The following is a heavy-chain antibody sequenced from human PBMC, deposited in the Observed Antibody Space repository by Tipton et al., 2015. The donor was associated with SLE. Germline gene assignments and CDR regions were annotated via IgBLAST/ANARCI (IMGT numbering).Heavy chain of an antibody. J-gene: IGHJ6*03. CDR2: FYHGAT. D-gene: IGHD3-16*01. V-gene: IGHV4-38-2*01. CDR3: ARGQKMNIGGIPLMYYYMDV. CDR1: GYSISSGYY. Sequence: TLSLTCVVSGYSISSGYYWGWIRQPPGKGLEWIGSFYHGATYYNPSLKSRVTISLDTSKNQFSLTLSSVTAADTAVYYCARGQKMNIGGIPLMYYYMDVWGKGTTVTVSS.